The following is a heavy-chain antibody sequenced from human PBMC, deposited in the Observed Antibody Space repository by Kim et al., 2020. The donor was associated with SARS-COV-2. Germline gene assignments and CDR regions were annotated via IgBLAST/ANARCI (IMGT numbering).Heavy chain of an antibody. D-gene: IGHD1-26*01. J-gene: IGHJ6*02. V-gene: IGHV3-43*02. Sequence: GGSLRLSCAASGFTFDDYAMHWVRQAPRKGLEWVSLISGDGYSTYYADSVKGRFTISRDNSKNSLYLQMNSLRTEDTALYYCAKDIVAADYYGMDVWGQGTTVTVSS. CDR2: ISGDGYST. CDR3: AKDIVAADYYGMDV. CDR1: GFTFDDYA.